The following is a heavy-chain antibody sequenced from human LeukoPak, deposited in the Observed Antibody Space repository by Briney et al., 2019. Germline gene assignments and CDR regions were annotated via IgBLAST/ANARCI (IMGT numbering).Heavy chain of an antibody. CDR2: IRYDGSNK. D-gene: IGHD2-2*01. CDR3: ARDPAVVVPAAWGPLDY. J-gene: IGHJ4*02. CDR1: GFTFSSYG. V-gene: IGHV3-30*02. Sequence: GGSLRLSCAASGFTFSSYGMHWVRQAPGKGLEWVAFIRYDGSNKYYADSVKGRFTISRDNSKNTLYLQMNSLRAEDTAVYYCARDPAVVVPAAWGPLDYWGQGTLVTVSS.